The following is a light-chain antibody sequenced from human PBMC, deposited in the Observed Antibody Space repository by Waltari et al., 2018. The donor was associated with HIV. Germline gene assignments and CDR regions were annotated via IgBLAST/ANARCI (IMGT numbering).Light chain of an antibody. V-gene: IGLV2-23*01. CDR2: EDN. Sequence: QSALTQPASVSGSPGQSITISCTGTSSDTGNYNLVSWYQLYPGKAPKLIIYEDNKRPSGVSNRFFGSKSADTASLTISGLQAEDEADYYCCAYAGGLEFGGGTKLTVL. J-gene: IGLJ2*01. CDR1: SSDTGNYNL. CDR3: CAYAGGLE.